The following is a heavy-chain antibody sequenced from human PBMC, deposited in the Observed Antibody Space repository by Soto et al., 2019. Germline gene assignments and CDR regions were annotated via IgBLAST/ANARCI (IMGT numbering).Heavy chain of an antibody. CDR1: GYTLTELS. CDR2: FDPEDGET. V-gene: IGHV1-24*01. CDR3: ATVNYYGSGSYYIYGSWFDP. D-gene: IGHD3-10*01. J-gene: IGHJ5*02. Sequence: ASVKVSCKVSGYTLTELSMHWVRQAPGKGLEWMGGFDPEDGETIYAQKFQGRVTMTEDTSTDTAYMEPSSLRSEDTAVYYCATVNYYGSGSYYIYGSWFDPWGQGTLVTVSS.